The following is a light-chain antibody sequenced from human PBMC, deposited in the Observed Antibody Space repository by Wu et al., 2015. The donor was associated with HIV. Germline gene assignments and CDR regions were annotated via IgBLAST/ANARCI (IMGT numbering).Light chain of an antibody. J-gene: IGKJ1*01. CDR1: QSVTRTY. V-gene: IGKV3-20*01. CDR3: QQYGSSPWT. Sequence: IVLTQSPGTLSLSPGERATLSCRASQSVTRTYFAWYQEKPGQAPRLLIYGVSSRATGIPDRFSGSGSGTDFTLTISRLEPEDFAVYYCQQYGSSPWTFGQGTKVEIK. CDR2: GVS.